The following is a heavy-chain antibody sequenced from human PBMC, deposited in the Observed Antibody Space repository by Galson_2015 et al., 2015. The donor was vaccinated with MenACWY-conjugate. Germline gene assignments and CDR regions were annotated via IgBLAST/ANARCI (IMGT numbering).Heavy chain of an antibody. Sequence: SVKVSCKASGYTFTNYYMFWVRQAPGQGPEWMGIINPSGGSTNYAEKFQGRVTMTRDMSTTTVYMELSSLRSEDTAAYYCARVPHDYNSAFDIWGQGTMVTVSS. V-gene: IGHV1-46*01. D-gene: IGHD5-24*01. CDR1: GYTFTNYY. J-gene: IGHJ3*02. CDR3: ARVPHDYNSAFDI. CDR2: INPSGGST.